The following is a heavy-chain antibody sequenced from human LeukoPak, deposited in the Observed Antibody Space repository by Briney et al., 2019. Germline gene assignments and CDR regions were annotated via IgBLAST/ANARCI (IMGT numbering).Heavy chain of an antibody. CDR3: ARPGYSYGPYYFDY. CDR1: GGSFSGYY. V-gene: IGHV4-34*01. CDR2: INHSGST. Sequence: SETLSLTCAVYGGSFSGYYWSWIRQPPGKGLEWIGEINHSGSTNYNPSLKSRVTISVDTSKNQFSLKLSSVTAADTAVYYCARPGYSYGPYYFDYWGQGTLVTVSS. D-gene: IGHD5-18*01. J-gene: IGHJ4*02.